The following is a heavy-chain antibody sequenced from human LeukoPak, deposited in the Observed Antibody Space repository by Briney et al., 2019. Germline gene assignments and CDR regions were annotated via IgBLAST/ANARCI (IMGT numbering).Heavy chain of an antibody. CDR3: ARWKYFGSGSYPNY. CDR1: GFAFSSNW. Sequence: GGSLRLSCAASGFAFSSNWMSWVRQAPGKGLEWVANIKQDGSEKYYVDSVKGRFTISRDNAKNSLYLQMNSLRAEDTAVYYCARWKYFGSGSYPNYWGQGTLVTVSS. D-gene: IGHD3-10*01. J-gene: IGHJ4*02. CDR2: IKQDGSEK. V-gene: IGHV3-7*01.